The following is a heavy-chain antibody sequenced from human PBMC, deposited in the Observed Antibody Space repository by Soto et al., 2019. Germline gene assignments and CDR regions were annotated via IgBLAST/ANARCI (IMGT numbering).Heavy chain of an antibody. CDR1: GFTFSSHS. CDR2: ISNNNVDT. V-gene: IGHV3-23*01. J-gene: IGHJ4*02. Sequence: EVHLLESGGGLVQPGGSLRLSCAASGFTFSSHSMTWVRQAPGKGLEWISGISNNNVDTFYAESVKGRFTISRDNSKNSVSLQMNCLRADDTDSYFCSIWLGYGSSWGQGTLVIVSS. D-gene: IGHD3-10*01. CDR3: SIWLGYGSS.